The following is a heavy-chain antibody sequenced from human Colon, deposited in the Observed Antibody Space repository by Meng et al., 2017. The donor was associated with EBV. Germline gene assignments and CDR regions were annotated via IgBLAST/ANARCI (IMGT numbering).Heavy chain of an antibody. CDR2: ISDIGST. D-gene: IGHD4-17*01. CDR3: ARVVADRGERGYGDFDY. V-gene: IGHV4-59*01. Sequence: QVQLPESVPGLVKPSATLPLTCTVSGGSISSYYWSWIRQPPGKRLEWIGYISDIGSTSYNPSLKSRVTISLDTAKNQFSLRLSSVTAADTAVYYCARVVADRGERGYGDFDYWGQGTLVTVSS. J-gene: IGHJ4*02. CDR1: GGSISSYY.